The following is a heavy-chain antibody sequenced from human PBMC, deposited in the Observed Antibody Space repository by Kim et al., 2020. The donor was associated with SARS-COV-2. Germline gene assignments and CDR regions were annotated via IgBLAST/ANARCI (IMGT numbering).Heavy chain of an antibody. CDR1: GGSISSGGYY. CDR2: IYYSGST. Sequence: SDTLSLTCTVSGGSISSGGYYWSWIRQHPGKGLEWIGYIYYSGSTYYNPSLKSRVTISVDTSKNQFSLKLSSVTAADTAVYYCAREAGYYGSGSYPRGVDYWGQGTLVTVSS. V-gene: IGHV4-31*03. D-gene: IGHD3-10*01. CDR3: AREAGYYGSGSYPRGVDY. J-gene: IGHJ4*02.